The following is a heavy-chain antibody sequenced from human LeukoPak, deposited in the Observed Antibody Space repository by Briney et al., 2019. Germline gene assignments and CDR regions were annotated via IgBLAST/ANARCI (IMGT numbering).Heavy chain of an antibody. V-gene: IGHV4-31*03. CDR2: IYYSGST. Sequence: PSETLSLTCTVSGGSISSGGYYWSWIRQHPGKGLEWIGYIYYSGSTYYNPSLKSRVTISVDTSKNQFSLKLSSVTAADTAVYYCARVLIYGDLSGENWFDPWGQGTLVTVSS. CDR3: ARVLIYGDLSGENWFDP. CDR1: GGSISSGGYY. D-gene: IGHD4-17*01. J-gene: IGHJ5*02.